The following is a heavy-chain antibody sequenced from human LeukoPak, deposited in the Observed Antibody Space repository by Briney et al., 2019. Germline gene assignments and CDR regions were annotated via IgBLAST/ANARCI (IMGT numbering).Heavy chain of an antibody. V-gene: IGHV4-34*01. Sequence: SETLSLTCAVYVGSFSGYYWSWIRQPPGKGLEWIGEINHSGSTNYNPSLKSRVTISVDTSKNQFSLKLSSVTAADTAVYYCARGKATANAFDIWGQGTMVTVSS. J-gene: IGHJ3*02. CDR2: INHSGST. CDR3: ARGKATANAFDI. CDR1: VGSFSGYY. D-gene: IGHD5-12*01.